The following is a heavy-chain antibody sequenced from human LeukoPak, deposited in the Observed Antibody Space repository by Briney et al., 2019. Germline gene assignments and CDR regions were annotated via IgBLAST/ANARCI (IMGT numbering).Heavy chain of an antibody. J-gene: IGHJ4*02. Sequence: PGGSLRLSCAASGFTFSSYGMHWVRQAPGKGLEWVAVISYDGSNKNYADSVKGRFTVSRDNSKNTPYLQMNSLRAEDTAVYYCAKGEYYYDSSGYYWEYYFDYWGQGTLVTVSS. CDR1: GFTFSSYG. D-gene: IGHD3-22*01. CDR2: ISYDGSNK. CDR3: AKGEYYYDSSGYYWEYYFDY. V-gene: IGHV3-30*18.